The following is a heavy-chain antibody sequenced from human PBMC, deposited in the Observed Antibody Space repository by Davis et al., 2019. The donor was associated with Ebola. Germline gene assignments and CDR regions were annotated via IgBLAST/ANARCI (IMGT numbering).Heavy chain of an antibody. Sequence: LRLSCTVSGGPISRGGSYWTWIRQHPGKGLEWIGYIYYSGSTYYKPSLKSRVTISLDTSKNQFSLNLYSVAAADTAVYYCARDLRYDSSGYDYYFYMDVWGKGTTVTVSS. CDR1: GGPISRGGSY. CDR2: IYYSGST. D-gene: IGHD3-22*01. V-gene: IGHV4-31*03. CDR3: ARDLRYDSSGYDYYFYMDV. J-gene: IGHJ6*03.